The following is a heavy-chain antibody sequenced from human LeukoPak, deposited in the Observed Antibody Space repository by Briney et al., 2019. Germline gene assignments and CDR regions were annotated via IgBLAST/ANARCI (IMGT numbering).Heavy chain of an antibody. CDR2: IHISGST. CDR1: GGSISRYY. CDR3: ARDRSSSWHKDWFDP. V-gene: IGHV4-4*07. Sequence: SETLSLTCTVSGGSISRYYWSWIRQSAGKGLEWIGRIHISGSTTYNPSLKSRVTMSVDTSKNQFSLKMSSVTAADTAIYYCARDRSSSWHKDWFDPWGQGTLVTVSP. J-gene: IGHJ5*02. D-gene: IGHD6-13*01.